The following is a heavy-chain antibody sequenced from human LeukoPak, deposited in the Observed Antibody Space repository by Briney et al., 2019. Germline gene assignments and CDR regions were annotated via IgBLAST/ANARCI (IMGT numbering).Heavy chain of an antibody. CDR2: IYNSGNT. V-gene: IGHV4-59*01. Sequence: SETLSLTCSVSGGSISSYYWSWIRQSPENGLEWIGYIYNSGNTNYNLFLKSRVTISADTSKNQFSLKLTSVTAADTAVYYCARYRGPYGYYFDHWGQGKLVIVSS. CDR3: ARYRGPYGYYFDH. CDR1: GGSISSYY. J-gene: IGHJ4*02. D-gene: IGHD5-24*01.